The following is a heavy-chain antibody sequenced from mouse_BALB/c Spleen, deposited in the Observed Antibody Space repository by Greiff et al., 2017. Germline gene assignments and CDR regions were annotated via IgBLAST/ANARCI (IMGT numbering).Heavy chain of an antibody. D-gene: IGHD2-4*01. J-gene: IGHJ4*01. CDR2: ISSGSSTI. V-gene: IGHV5-17*02. CDR1: GFTFSSFG. Sequence: EVMLVESGGGLVQPGGSRKLSCAASGFTFSSFGMHWVRQAPEKGLEWVAYISSGSSTIYYADTVKGRFTISRDNPKNTLFLQMTSLRSEDTAMYYCARWGYDYDDAMDYWGQGTSVTVSS. CDR3: ARWGYDYDDAMDY.